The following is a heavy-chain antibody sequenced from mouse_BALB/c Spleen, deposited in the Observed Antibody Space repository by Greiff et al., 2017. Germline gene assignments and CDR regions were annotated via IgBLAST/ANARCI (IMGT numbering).Heavy chain of an antibody. J-gene: IGHJ2*01. CDR1: GYTFTSYW. V-gene: IGHV1-69*02. Sequence: QVQLQQPGAELVKPGASVKLSCKASGYTFTSYWMHWVKQRPGQGLEWIGEIDPSDSYTNYNQKFKGKATLTVDKSSSTAYMQLSSLTSEDSAVYYGAREVRSYWGQGTTLTVSS. D-gene: IGHD2-14*01. CDR3: AREVRSY. CDR2: IDPSDSYT.